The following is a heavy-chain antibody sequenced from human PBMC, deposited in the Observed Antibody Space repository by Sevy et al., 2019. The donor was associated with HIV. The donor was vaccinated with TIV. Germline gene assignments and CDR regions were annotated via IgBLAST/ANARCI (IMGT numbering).Heavy chain of an antibody. J-gene: IGHJ3*02. Sequence: GGSLRLSCAASGFTFSSYSMNWVRQAPGKGLEWVSSISNSSSYIYYADSVKSRFTISRDNTKNSRYLQMNRLRAEDTAVYYCAREKSKQLVNDDFDICGQATIVTVSS. CDR3: AREKSKQLVNDDFDI. D-gene: IGHD6-13*01. V-gene: IGHV3-21*01. CDR2: ISNSSSYI. CDR1: GFTFSSYS.